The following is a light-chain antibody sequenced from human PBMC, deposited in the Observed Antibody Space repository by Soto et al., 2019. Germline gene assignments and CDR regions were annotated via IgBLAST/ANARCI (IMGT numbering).Light chain of an antibody. CDR3: QQYGSSPKRT. Sequence: EIVLTQSPGTLSLSPGERATLCCRASQSVGSSYLAWYQQKPGQAPRLLIYGASSRATGIPDRFSGSGSGTDFNITISRLEPEDFAVYYCQQYGSSPKRTFGQGTKVEIK. J-gene: IGKJ1*01. CDR1: QSVGSSY. CDR2: GAS. V-gene: IGKV3-20*01.